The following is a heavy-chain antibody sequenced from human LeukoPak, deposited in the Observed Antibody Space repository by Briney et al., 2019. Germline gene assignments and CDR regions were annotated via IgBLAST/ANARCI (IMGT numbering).Heavy chain of an antibody. CDR3: ARVTQDYDFWSGYYNY. V-gene: IGHV3-64*01. Sequence: GGSLRLSCAASGFTFSSYAMHWVRQAPGKGLEYVSATSSNGGSTYYANSVKGRFTISRDNSKNTLYLQMGSLRAEDMAVYYCARVTQDYDFWSGYYNYWGQGALVTVSS. D-gene: IGHD3-3*01. CDR1: GFTFSSYA. J-gene: IGHJ4*02. CDR2: TSSNGGST.